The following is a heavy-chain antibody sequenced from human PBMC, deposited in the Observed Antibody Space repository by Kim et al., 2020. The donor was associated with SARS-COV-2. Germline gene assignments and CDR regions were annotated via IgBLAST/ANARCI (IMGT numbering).Heavy chain of an antibody. CDR2: IYYSGST. V-gene: IGHV4-39*01. Sequence: SETLSLTCTVSGGSISSSSYYWGWIRQPPGKGLEWIGSIYYSGSTYYNPSLKSRVTISVDTSKNQFSLKLSSVTAADTAVYYCARIPIAAAGRRNYGMDVWGQGTTVTVSS. D-gene: IGHD6-13*01. CDR1: GGSISSSSYY. J-gene: IGHJ6*02. CDR3: ARIPIAAAGRRNYGMDV.